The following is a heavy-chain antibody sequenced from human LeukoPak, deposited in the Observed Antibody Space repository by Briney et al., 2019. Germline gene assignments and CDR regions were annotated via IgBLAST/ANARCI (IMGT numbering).Heavy chain of an antibody. D-gene: IGHD3-22*01. V-gene: IGHV3-11*06. J-gene: IGHJ4*02. CDR2: ISSSSSYI. CDR3: AKDMAERRYYDSSGFDY. CDR1: GFTFSDYY. Sequence: GGSLRLYCAASGFTFSDYYMSWIRQAPGNGLEWVSYISSSSSYINYADSAKGRFTISRDNAKESLYLQMNSLRAEDTAVYYCAKDMAERRYYDSSGFDYWGQGTLVTVSS.